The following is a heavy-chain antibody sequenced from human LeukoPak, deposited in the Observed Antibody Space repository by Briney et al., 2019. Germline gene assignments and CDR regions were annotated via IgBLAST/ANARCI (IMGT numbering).Heavy chain of an antibody. D-gene: IGHD5-12*01. V-gene: IGHV4-34*01. CDR1: GGSFSGYY. CDR2: ISHSGST. Sequence: SETLSLTCAVSGGSFSGYYWSWIRQPPGKGLEWIGEISHSGSTNYSPSPKRRVTISVDTSKTHFSLNLSSVTAADTAVYYCARALVRATMVWYFDLWGRGTLVTVSS. J-gene: IGHJ2*01. CDR3: ARALVRATMVWYFDL.